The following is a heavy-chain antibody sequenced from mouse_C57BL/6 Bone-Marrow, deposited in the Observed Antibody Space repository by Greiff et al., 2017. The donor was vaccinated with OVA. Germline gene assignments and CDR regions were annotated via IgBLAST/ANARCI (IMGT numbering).Heavy chain of an antibody. Sequence: DVKLVESGGGLVQPGGSLKLSCAASGFTFSDYYMYWVRQTPEKRLEWVAYISNGGGSTYYPDTVKGRFTISRDNAKNTLYLQRSRLKSEDTAMYYCARHTIYYGSSSWFAYWGQGTLVTVSA. V-gene: IGHV5-12*01. CDR1: GFTFSDYY. CDR3: ARHTIYYGSSSWFAY. D-gene: IGHD1-1*01. CDR2: ISNGGGST. J-gene: IGHJ3*01.